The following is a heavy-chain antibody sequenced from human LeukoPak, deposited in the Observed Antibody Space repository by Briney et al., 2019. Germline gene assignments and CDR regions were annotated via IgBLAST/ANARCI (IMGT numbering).Heavy chain of an antibody. Sequence: PSETLSLTCTVSGGSISSGTYYWGWIRQPPGKGLEWIGSIYYSGSTYYNPSLKSRVTISVDTSKNQFSLKLSSVTAADTAVYYCARAKGFLRYCSGGSCLPAYMDVWGKGTTVTVSS. CDR1: GGSISSGTYY. CDR2: IYYSGST. J-gene: IGHJ6*03. CDR3: ARAKGFLRYCSGGSCLPAYMDV. V-gene: IGHV4-39*07. D-gene: IGHD2-15*01.